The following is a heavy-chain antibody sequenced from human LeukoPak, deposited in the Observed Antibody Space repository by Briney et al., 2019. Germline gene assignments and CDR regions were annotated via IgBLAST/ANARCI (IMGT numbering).Heavy chain of an antibody. D-gene: IGHD3-22*01. CDR3: AREGSSGYYSATDAFDI. V-gene: IGHV1-18*01. Sequence: GASVKVSCKASGYTFTSYGINWVRQAPGQGLEWMGWISAYNGNTNYAQKLQGRVTMTTDTSTSTAYMELRSLRSDDTAVYYCAREGSSGYYSATDAFDIWGQGTMVTVSS. CDR1: GYTFTSYG. CDR2: ISAYNGNT. J-gene: IGHJ3*02.